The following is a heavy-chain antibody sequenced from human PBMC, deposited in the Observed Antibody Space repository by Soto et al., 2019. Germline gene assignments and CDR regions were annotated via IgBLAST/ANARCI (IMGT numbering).Heavy chain of an antibody. CDR1: GFTFSSYG. CDR2: ISYDGSNK. CDR3: AKDQGDGSGSYDY. Sequence: GGSLRLSCAASGFTFSSYGMHWVRQAPGKGLEWVAVISYDGSNKYYADSVKGRFTISRDNSKNTLYLQMNSLRAEDTAVYYCAKDQGDGSGSYDYWGQGTLVTVSS. J-gene: IGHJ4*02. V-gene: IGHV3-30*18. D-gene: IGHD3-10*01.